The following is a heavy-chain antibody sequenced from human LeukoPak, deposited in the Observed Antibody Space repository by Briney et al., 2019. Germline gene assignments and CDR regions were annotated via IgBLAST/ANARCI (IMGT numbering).Heavy chain of an antibody. V-gene: IGHV3-48*03. Sequence: GGSLRLACAASGLTFSSYEMHWVRQAPEKGLEWVSYISSSGSTIYYADSVKGRFTISRDNAKNSLYLQMNSLRAEDTAVYYCAELGMIGGVWGKGTTVTISS. D-gene: IGHD3-10*02. CDR3: AELGMIGGV. CDR2: ISSSGSTI. CDR1: GLTFSSYE. J-gene: IGHJ6*04.